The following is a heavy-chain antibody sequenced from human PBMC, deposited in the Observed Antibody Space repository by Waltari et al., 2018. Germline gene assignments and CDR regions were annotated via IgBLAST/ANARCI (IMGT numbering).Heavy chain of an antibody. V-gene: IGHV3-7*04. CDR2: IKHDGSEN. CDR3: VRGHRTSLY. D-gene: IGHD2-8*01. Sequence: EVQLVASGGGFVQPGGSLRLSCAASGFTFTTYWMTWVRQAPGKGLEWVANIKHDGSENYYVDSVKGRFIISRDNARNSVYLQMNSLRAEDTAVYYCVRGHRTSLYWGQGTLVTVSS. CDR1: GFTFTTYW. J-gene: IGHJ4*02.